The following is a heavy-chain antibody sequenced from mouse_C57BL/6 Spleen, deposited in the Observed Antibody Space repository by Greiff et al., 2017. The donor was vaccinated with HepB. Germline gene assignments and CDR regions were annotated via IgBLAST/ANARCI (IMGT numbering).Heavy chain of an antibody. CDR2: INYDGSST. CDR3: ARGEGNFDY. CDR1: GFTFSDYY. J-gene: IGHJ2*01. V-gene: IGHV5-16*01. Sequence: EVKLEESEGGLVQPGSSMKLSCTASGFTFSDYYMAWVRQVPEKGLEWVANINYDGSSTYYLDSLKSRFIISRDNAKNILYLQMSSLKSEDTATYYCARGEGNFDYWGQGTTLTVSS.